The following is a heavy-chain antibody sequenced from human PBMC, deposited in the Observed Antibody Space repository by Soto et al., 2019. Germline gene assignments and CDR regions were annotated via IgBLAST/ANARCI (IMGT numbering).Heavy chain of an antibody. D-gene: IGHD3-16*01. V-gene: IGHV1-2*02. CDR3: ARVYVDVPE. CDR2: IDPKSGGT. J-gene: IGHJ4*02. Sequence: QLVQSGAEVKKPGASVRVSCKTSGPTFIAYYIHWVRQAPGQGLEWMGWIDPKSGGTTYEQKFLGRVTMTRDTSINTAYMFMNRLTSDDTAVYYCARVYVDVPEWGQGTLTTVSS. CDR1: GPTFIAYY.